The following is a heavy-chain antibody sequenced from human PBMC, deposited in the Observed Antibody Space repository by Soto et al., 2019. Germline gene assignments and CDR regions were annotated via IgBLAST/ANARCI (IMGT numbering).Heavy chain of an antibody. J-gene: IGHJ4*02. Sequence: GASVKVSCKASGGTFSSYGISWVRQAPGQGLEWMGRIIPFLGTTNYAQNFQDRLTVTADTSTNTAFMELSSLRSDDTAVYYCAREGYTSSSIHSFLESWGQGTLVTVS. CDR2: IIPFLGTT. CDR1: GGTFSSYG. V-gene: IGHV1-69*10. CDR3: AREGYTSSSIHSFLES. D-gene: IGHD6-6*01.